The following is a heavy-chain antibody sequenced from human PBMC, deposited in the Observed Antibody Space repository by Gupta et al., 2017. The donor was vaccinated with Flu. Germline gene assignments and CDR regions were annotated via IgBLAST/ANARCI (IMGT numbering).Heavy chain of an antibody. Sequence: QVQLVQSGAEVKKPGSSVKVSCLVSGGTFINYGISWVRQAPGQGLEWMGGTIPIFGTTTYAQKLQGRVTITADESTSTAYMELSSLRSEDTAVYYCARDRVGDYCADGVCYRDYGLDVWGQGTTVTVSS. V-gene: IGHV1-69*01. CDR1: GGTFINYG. D-gene: IGHD2-8*01. J-gene: IGHJ6*02. CDR2: TIPIFGTT. CDR3: ARDRVGDYCADGVCYRDYGLDV.